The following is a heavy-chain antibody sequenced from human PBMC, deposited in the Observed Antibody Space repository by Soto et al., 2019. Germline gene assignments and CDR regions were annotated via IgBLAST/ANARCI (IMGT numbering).Heavy chain of an antibody. D-gene: IGHD3-22*01. J-gene: IGHJ6*02. V-gene: IGHV1-69*12. CDR2: TIPMFGTT. Sequence: QVQLVQSGAEVKKPECSVRVSSKASGGTFNNYAITWVRQAPGQGLEWLGGTIPMFGTTNYAEKFQGRVTITADESTNTAYMELSSLRSEDTAIYYCTRCGIRYHSIGYYLGIDGMDVWGQGTTVIVSS. CDR1: GGTFNNYA. CDR3: TRCGIRYHSIGYYLGIDGMDV.